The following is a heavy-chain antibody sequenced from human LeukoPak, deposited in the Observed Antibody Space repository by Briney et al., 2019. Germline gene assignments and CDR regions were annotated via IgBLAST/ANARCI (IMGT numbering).Heavy chain of an antibody. CDR1: GFTFSSYA. V-gene: IGHV3-30-3*01. J-gene: IGHJ4*02. CDR3: AREIRTPTYYYDSSGNNLFDY. CDR2: ISYDGSNK. Sequence: PGRSLRLSCAASGFTFSSYAMHWVRQAPGKGLEWVAVISYDGSNKYYADSVKGRFTISRDNSKNTLYLQMNSLRAEDTAVYYCAREIRTPTYYYDSSGNNLFDYWGQGTPVTVSS. D-gene: IGHD3-22*01.